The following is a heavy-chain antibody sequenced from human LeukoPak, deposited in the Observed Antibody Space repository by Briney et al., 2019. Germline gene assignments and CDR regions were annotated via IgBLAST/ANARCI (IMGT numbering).Heavy chain of an antibody. V-gene: IGHV1-69*04. Sequence: SVNVSFKSSGGTFSSYTISWVRQAPAQGLELMGRIIPILGIANYAQKFQGRVTITADKSTSTAYMELSSLRSEDTAVYYCAGDDSSGYSHYWGQGTLVTVSS. CDR1: GGTFSSYT. CDR3: AGDDSSGYSHY. D-gene: IGHD3-22*01. CDR2: IIPILGIA. J-gene: IGHJ4*02.